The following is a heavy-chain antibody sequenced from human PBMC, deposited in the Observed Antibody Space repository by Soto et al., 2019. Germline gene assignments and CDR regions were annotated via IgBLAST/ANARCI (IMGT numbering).Heavy chain of an antibody. V-gene: IGHV3-21*01. D-gene: IGHD3-22*01. J-gene: IGHJ5*02. CDR3: ARAGYYDSSGYEA. CDR2: ISSSSSYI. Sequence: SLRLSCAASGFTFSSYSMNWVRQAPGKGLEWVSSISSSSSYIYYADSVKGRFTISRDNAKNSLYPQMNSLRAEDTAVYYCARAGYYDSSGYEAWGQGTLVTVSS. CDR1: GFTFSSYS.